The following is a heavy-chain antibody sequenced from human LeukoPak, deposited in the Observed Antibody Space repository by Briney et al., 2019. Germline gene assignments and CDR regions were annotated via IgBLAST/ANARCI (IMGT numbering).Heavy chain of an antibody. J-gene: IGHJ4*02. CDR3: AKGDQQWLVLGY. CDR2: ISYDGSNK. V-gene: IGHV3-30-3*01. D-gene: IGHD6-19*01. Sequence: GGSLRLSCAASGFTFSSYAMHWVRQAPGKGLEWVAVISYDGSNKYYADSVKGRFTISRDNSKNTLYLQMNSLRAEDTAVYYCAKGDQQWLVLGYWGQGTLVTVSS. CDR1: GFTFSSYA.